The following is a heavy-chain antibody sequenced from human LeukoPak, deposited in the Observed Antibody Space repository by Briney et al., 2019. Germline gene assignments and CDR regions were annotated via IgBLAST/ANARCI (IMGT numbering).Heavy chain of an antibody. D-gene: IGHD3-22*01. CDR3: ARSYYDSSGYYSRHAFDI. J-gene: IGHJ3*02. V-gene: IGHV1-2*02. CDR2: INPNSGGT. CDR1: GYTFTGYY. Sequence: ASVRVSCKASGYTFTGYYMHWVRQAPGQGLEWMGWINPNSGGTNYAQKFQGRVTMTRDTSISTAYMELSRLRSEDTAVYYCARSYYDSSGYYSRHAFDIWGQGTMVTVSS.